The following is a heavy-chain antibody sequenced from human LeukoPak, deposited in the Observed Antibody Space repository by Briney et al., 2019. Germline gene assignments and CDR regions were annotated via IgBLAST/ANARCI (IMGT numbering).Heavy chain of an antibody. J-gene: IGHJ4*02. CDR3: APASTWTGIY. CDR1: GFTFSNAY. Sequence: GGSLRLSCAASGFTFSNAYMNWVRQAPGEGLEWVGRVKGKADGGTTDYAAPAKGRFTISRDDSTQTLYLQMNSLKTEDTAVYYCAPASTWTGIYWGQGTLVTVSS. CDR2: VKGKADGGTT. V-gene: IGHV3-15*01. D-gene: IGHD6-13*01.